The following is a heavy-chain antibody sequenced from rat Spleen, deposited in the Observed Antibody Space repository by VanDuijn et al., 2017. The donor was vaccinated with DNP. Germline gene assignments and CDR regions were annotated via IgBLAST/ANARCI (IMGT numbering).Heavy chain of an antibody. CDR2: FSSGGGNT. CDR1: GFTFSNYD. Sequence: EVQLVESGGGPVQPGRSLKLSCVASGFTFSNYDMAWVRQAPTRGLEWVASFSSGGGNTYYRDSVKGRFTISRDDAKSTLYLQMDSLRSEDTATYYCARRGRSPFTYWGQGTLVTVSS. J-gene: IGHJ3*01. V-gene: IGHV5-25*01. CDR3: ARRGRSPFTY. D-gene: IGHD3-1*01.